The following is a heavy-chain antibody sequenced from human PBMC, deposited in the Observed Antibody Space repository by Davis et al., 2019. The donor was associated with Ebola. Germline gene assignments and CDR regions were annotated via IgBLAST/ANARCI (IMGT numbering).Heavy chain of an antibody. D-gene: IGHD1-14*01. Sequence: SVKVSCKASGGTFSSYSINWVRQAPGQGLEWMGGIIPIFGPANYAQKFQGRITITSDTSTSKVYMEVSSLRSEDTAVYYCARGVRTTIVGAVAKRGHFDNWGQGTLVTAAS. J-gene: IGHJ4*02. V-gene: IGHV1-69*05. CDR3: ARGVRTTIVGAVAKRGHFDN. CDR1: GGTFSSYS. CDR2: IIPIFGPA.